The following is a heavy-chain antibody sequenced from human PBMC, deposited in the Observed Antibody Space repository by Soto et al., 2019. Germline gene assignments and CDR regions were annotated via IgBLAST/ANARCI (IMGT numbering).Heavy chain of an antibody. V-gene: IGHV1-18*01. CDR2: ISAYNGNT. CDR3: ARDLSPIYDILTGYYRGAQGDAFDI. CDR1: GYTFTSYG. D-gene: IGHD3-9*01. Sequence: ASVKVSCKASGYTFTSYGISWVRQAPGQGLEWMGWISAYNGNTNYAQKLQGRVTMTTDTSTSTAYMELRSLGSDDTAVYYCARDLSPIYDILTGYYRGAQGDAFDIWGQGTMVTVSS. J-gene: IGHJ3*02.